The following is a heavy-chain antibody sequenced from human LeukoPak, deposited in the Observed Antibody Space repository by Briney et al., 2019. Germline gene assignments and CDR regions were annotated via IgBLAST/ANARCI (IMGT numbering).Heavy chain of an antibody. CDR1: GYTFTSYA. J-gene: IGHJ4*02. D-gene: IGHD3-10*01. V-gene: IGHV1-3*01. CDR2: INAGNGNT. Sequence: GASVKVSCKASGYTFTSYAMHWVRQAPGQRLEWMGWINAGNGNTKYSQKFQGRVTITRDTSTSTAYMELRSLRSDDTAVYYCARVTMVRGVPTFDYWGQGTLVTVSS. CDR3: ARVTMVRGVPTFDY.